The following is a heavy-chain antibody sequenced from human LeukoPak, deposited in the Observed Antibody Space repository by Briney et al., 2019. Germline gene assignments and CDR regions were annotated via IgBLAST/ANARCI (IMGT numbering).Heavy chain of an antibody. CDR3: ARYRGYIYGYAFDI. V-gene: IGHV4-59*01. J-gene: IGHJ3*02. CDR1: GGSISSYY. Sequence: PSETLSLTCTVSGGSISSYYWSWIRQPPGKGLEWVGYIYYSGSTNYNPSLNSRVTISVDTSKNQFSLKLSSVTAADTAVYYRARYRGYIYGYAFDIWGQGTMVTVSS. CDR2: IYYSGST. D-gene: IGHD5-18*01.